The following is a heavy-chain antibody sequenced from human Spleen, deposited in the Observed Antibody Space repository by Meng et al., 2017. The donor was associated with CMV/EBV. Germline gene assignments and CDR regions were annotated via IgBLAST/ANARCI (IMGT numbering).Heavy chain of an antibody. J-gene: IGHJ6*02. V-gene: IGHV1-2*02. CDR3: ARARAEMATTGYRIYHYYFGMDV. CDR2: INPNSGGT. D-gene: IGHD5-24*01. Sequence: ASVKVSCKASGYTFTGYYMHWVRQAPGQGLEWMGWINPNSGGTNYAQKFQGRVTMTRDTSISTAYMELSRLRSEDTAVYYCARARAEMATTGYRIYHYYFGMDVWGQGTTVTVSS. CDR1: GYTFTGYY.